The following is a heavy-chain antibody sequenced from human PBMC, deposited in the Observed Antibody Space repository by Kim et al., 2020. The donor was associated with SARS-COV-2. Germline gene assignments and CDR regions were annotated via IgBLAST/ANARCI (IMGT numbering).Heavy chain of an antibody. J-gene: IGHJ4*02. CDR3: ARDGSGRYYDY. V-gene: IGHV4-38-2*02. CDR2: IYHSGST. Sequence: SETLSLTCTVSGYSISSGYYWGWIRQPPGKGLEWIGSIYHSGSTYYNPSLKSRVTISVDTSKNQFSLKLSSVTAADTAVYYCARDGSGRYYDYWGQGTLVTVSS. D-gene: IGHD3-10*01. CDR1: GYSISSGYY.